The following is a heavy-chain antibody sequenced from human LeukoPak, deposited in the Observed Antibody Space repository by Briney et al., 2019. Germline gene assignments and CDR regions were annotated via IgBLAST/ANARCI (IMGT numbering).Heavy chain of an antibody. D-gene: IGHD6-19*01. V-gene: IGHV4-4*07. Sequence: SETLSLTCTVSGGSISSYYWSWIRQPAGKGLEWIGRIYTSGSTNYNPSLKSRVTMSVDTSKNQFSLKLGSVTAADTAVYYCARVGQWLVQRYFDYWGQGTLVTVSS. CDR2: IYTSGST. CDR3: ARVGQWLVQRYFDY. CDR1: GGSISSYY. J-gene: IGHJ4*02.